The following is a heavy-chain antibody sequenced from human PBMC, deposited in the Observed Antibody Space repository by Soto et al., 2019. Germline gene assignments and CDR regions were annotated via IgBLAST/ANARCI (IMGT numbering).Heavy chain of an antibody. CDR3: AKDEVVVVAATSLNPYYYYYMDV. Sequence: EVQLLESGGGLVQPGGSLRLSCAASGFTFSSYAMSWVRQAPGKGLEWVSAISGSGGSTYYADSVKGRFTISRDNSKNTLYMQMNSLRAEDTAVYYYAKDEVVVVAATSLNPYYYYYMDVWGKGTTVTVSS. CDR1: GFTFSSYA. V-gene: IGHV3-23*01. D-gene: IGHD2-15*01. CDR2: ISGSGGST. J-gene: IGHJ6*03.